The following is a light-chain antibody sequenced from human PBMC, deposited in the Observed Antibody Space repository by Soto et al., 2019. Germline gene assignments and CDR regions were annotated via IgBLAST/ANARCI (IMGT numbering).Light chain of an antibody. Sequence: DVVMTQFPLSLLVTIVHPASLSFLSTQIFVLSAVKTYLSWVQKRPGQPPRLIIYKVSNRFSGVQDRLTVSLEGTDFTLKISRVAAEEGWTDDGMQQKQFPFTVGGGTKVDIK. CDR2: KVS. CDR1: QIFVLSAVKTY. V-gene: IGKV2-24*01. CDR3: MQQKQFPFT. J-gene: IGKJ4*01.